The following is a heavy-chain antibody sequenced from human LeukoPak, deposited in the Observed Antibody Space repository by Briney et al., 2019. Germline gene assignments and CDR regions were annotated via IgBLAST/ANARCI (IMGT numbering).Heavy chain of an antibody. J-gene: IGHJ4*02. CDR1: GFTFSSYA. CDR2: ITGSVGGT. D-gene: IGHD3-10*01. V-gene: IGHV3-23*01. CDR3: AKAGYGSGLYFFDY. Sequence: PGGSLRLSCAASGFTFSSYAMSWVRQAPGKGLEWVSTITGSVGGTYYADSVKGRFTISRDNFKNTLFPQMNSLRAEDTAVYYCAKAGYGSGLYFFDYWGQGTLVTVSS.